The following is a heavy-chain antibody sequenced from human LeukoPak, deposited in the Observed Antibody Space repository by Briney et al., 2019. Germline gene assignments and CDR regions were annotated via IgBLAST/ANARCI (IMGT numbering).Heavy chain of an antibody. CDR1: GFTFSSYA. D-gene: IGHD3-3*01. J-gene: IGHJ3*02. CDR3: AKDHHYSITIFGVVIIGSDAFDI. V-gene: IGHV3-23*01. CDR2: ISGSGGST. Sequence: GGSLRLSCAASGFTFSSYAMSWVRQAPGKGLEWVSAISGSGGSTYYADSVKGRFTISRDNSKNTLYLQMNSLRAEDTAVYYCAKDHHYSITIFGVVIIGSDAFDIWGQGTMVTVSS.